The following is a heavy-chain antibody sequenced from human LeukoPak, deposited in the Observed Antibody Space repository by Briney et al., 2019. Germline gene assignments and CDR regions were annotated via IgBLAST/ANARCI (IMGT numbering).Heavy chain of an antibody. CDR2: IGTAADP. V-gene: IGHV3-13*05. J-gene: IGHJ3*02. D-gene: IGHD3/OR15-3a*01. CDR3: ARRDWYSGAFDI. CDR1: GFPFTIYD. Sequence: PGGSLPLSCPASGFPFTIYDMHWARPATGKGLEWVSAIGTAADPLYPGSVKGRFTISRENAKNTLYLQMNSLRAGDTAVYYCARRDWYSGAFDIWGQGTMVTVSS.